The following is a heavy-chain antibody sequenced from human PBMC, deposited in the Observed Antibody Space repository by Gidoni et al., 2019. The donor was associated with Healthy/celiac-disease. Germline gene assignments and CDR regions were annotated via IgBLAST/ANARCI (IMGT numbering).Heavy chain of an antibody. CDR1: GFTFRSYG. J-gene: IGHJ4*02. CDR3: AKGDTYCGGDCPYYFDY. Sequence: QVQLVESGGGVVQPGRSLRLSCAASGFTFRSYGMHWVRQAPGKGLEWVAVISYDGSNKYYADSVKGRFTISRDNSKNTLYLQMNSLRAEDTAVYYCAKGDTYCGGDCPYYFDYWGQGTLVTVSS. D-gene: IGHD2-21*02. V-gene: IGHV3-30*18. CDR2: ISYDGSNK.